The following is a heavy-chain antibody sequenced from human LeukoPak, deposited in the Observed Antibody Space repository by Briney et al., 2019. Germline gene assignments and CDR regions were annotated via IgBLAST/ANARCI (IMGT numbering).Heavy chain of an antibody. CDR3: ARDKDFGFDY. V-gene: IGHV3-33*01. CDR2: IWYDGSNK. CDR1: GFTFSSYG. J-gene: IGHJ4*02. D-gene: IGHD3-10*01. Sequence: GGSLRLSCAASGFTFSSYGMHWVRQAPGKGLGWVAVIWYDGSNKYYADSVKGRFTISRDNSKNTLYLQMNSLRAEDTAVYYCARDKDFGFDYWGQGTLVTVSS.